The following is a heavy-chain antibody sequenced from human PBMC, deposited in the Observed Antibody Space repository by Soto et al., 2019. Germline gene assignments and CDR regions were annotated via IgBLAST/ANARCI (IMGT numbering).Heavy chain of an antibody. CDR3: AKATRLINWFDS. Sequence: PRGSLRLSCAASGFTFSSYAMSWGRQAPGKGLEWVSAISGSGGSTYYADSVKGRFTTSRDNSENTLYLQMNSLRAEDTAVYYCAKATRLINWFDSWGQAPLVT. D-gene: IGHD1-1*01. J-gene: IGHJ5*01. CDR1: GFTFSSYA. CDR2: ISGSGGST. V-gene: IGHV3-23*01.